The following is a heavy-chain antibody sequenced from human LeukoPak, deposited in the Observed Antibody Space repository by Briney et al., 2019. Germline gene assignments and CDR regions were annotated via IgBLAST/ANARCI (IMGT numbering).Heavy chain of an antibody. V-gene: IGHV3-11*01. CDR2: ISSNADIV. Sequence: GGSLRLSCSASGFTFSEYYMSWIRQAPGRGLEWVSDISSNADIVSYADFAQGRFTISRDNGDHSLSLQLNSLRAEDMAVYYRARETVAGTFDYWSQGTLVTVSS. CDR3: ARETVAGTFDY. J-gene: IGHJ4*02. CDR1: GFTFSEYY. D-gene: IGHD6-19*01.